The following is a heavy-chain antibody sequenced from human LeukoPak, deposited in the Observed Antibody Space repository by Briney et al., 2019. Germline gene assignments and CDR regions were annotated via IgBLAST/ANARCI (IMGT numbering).Heavy chain of an antibody. CDR2: ISYDGSNK. CDR1: GFTFSSYG. CDR3: AKEIGGYFDY. V-gene: IGHV3-30*18. D-gene: IGHD2-15*01. J-gene: IGHJ4*02. Sequence: AGGSLRLSCAASGFTFSSYGMHWVRQAPGKGLEWVAVISYDGSNKYYADSVKGRFTISRDNSKNTLYLQMNSLRAEDTAVYYCAKEIGGYFDYWGQGTLVTVSS.